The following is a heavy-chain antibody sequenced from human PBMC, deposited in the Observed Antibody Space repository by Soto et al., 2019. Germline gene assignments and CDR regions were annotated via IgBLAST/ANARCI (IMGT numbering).Heavy chain of an antibody. D-gene: IGHD3-22*01. CDR3: ARAFNYYDSSGYYPMFDY. CDR1: GYSFTSYW. J-gene: IGHJ4*02. V-gene: IGHV5-51*01. CDR2: IYPGDSDT. Sequence: GESLKISCKGSGYSFTSYWIGWVRQMPGKXLEWMGIIYPGDSDTRYSPSFQGQVTISADKSISTAYLQWSSLKASDTAMYYCARAFNYYDSSGYYPMFDYWGQGTLVTVSS.